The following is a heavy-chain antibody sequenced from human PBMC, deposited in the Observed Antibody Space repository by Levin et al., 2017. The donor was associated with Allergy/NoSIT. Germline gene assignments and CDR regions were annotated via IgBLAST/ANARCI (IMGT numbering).Heavy chain of an antibody. CDR3: ARQLGNFWSGYTYFDY. J-gene: IGHJ4*02. CDR1: GFTFSSYE. CDR2: ISSTGSTI. Sequence: PGGSLRLSCAASGFTFSSYEMNWVRRAPGKGLEWVSYISSTGSTIYSADSVKGRFTISRDNAKNSLYRQMNSLRAEDTAVYYSARQLGNFWSGYTYFDYWGQGTLVTVSS. D-gene: IGHD3-3*01. V-gene: IGHV3-48*03.